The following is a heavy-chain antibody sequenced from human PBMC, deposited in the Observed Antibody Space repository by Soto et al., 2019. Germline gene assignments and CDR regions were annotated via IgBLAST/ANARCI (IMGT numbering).Heavy chain of an antibody. V-gene: IGHV3-7*01. Sequence: EVQLVESGGGLVQPGGSLRLSCAASGFTFSSYWMSWVRQAPGKGLEWVANIKQDGSEKYYVDSVKGRFTISRDNAKNSLYLQMNGLGAEDTAVYYCARGGDYGSGSYYYYYYMDVWGKGTTVTVSS. CDR2: IKQDGSEK. CDR1: GFTFSSYW. J-gene: IGHJ6*03. D-gene: IGHD3-10*01. CDR3: ARGGDYGSGSYYYYYYMDV.